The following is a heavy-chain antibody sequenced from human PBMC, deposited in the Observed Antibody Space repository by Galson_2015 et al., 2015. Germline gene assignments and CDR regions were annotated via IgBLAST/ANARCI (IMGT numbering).Heavy chain of an antibody. CDR1: GFTFSSYR. J-gene: IGHJ4*02. D-gene: IGHD6-19*01. CDR3: ARDSSIAVATNDY. Sequence: SLRLSCAASGFTFSSYRMNWVRQAPGKGLEWVSYISSSSSYIYYADSVKGRFTISRDNAKNSLYLLMNSLRAEDTAVYYCARDSSIAVATNDYWGQGILVTVSS. V-gene: IGHV3-21*01. CDR2: ISSSSSYI.